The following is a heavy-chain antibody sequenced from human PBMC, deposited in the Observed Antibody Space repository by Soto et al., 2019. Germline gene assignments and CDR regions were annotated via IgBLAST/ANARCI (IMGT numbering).Heavy chain of an antibody. CDR2: ISGSGDNT. CDR3: AKDKLLWFGGDFDY. J-gene: IGHJ4*02. D-gene: IGHD3-10*01. CDR1: GITFSSYA. V-gene: IGHV3-23*01. Sequence: GGSLRLSCAASGITFSSYAMSWVRQAPGKGLEWVSGISGSGDNTYYADSVKGRFTISRDNSKNTLYLQMNSLRAEDTAVYYCAKDKLLWFGGDFDYWGQGTLVTVSS.